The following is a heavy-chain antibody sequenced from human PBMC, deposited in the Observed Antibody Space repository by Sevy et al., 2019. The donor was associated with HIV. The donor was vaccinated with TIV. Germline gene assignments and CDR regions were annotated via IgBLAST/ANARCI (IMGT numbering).Heavy chain of an antibody. V-gene: IGHV1-8*01. J-gene: IGHJ4*02. CDR2: MNPNSGST. D-gene: IGHD6-19*01. CDR3: ARVVFASSGWYY. CDR1: GYTFTSYD. Sequence: ASVKVSCKASGYTFTSYDINWVRQATGQGLEGRGWMNPNSGSTGYAQKFQGRVTMTRNTSINTAYMELSSLRSEDTAVYYCARVVFASSGWYYWGQGTLVTVSS.